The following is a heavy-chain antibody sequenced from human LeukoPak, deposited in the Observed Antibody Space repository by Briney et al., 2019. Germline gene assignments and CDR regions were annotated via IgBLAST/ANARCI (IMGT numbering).Heavy chain of an antibody. D-gene: IGHD6-13*01. CDR2: ISYDGSKK. CDR1: GFTFSSYS. J-gene: IGHJ4*02. Sequence: PGGSLRLSCAASGFTFSSYSMNWVRQAPGKGLEWVAVISYDGSKKYYADSVKGRFTISRDNSKNTLYLQMNSLRAEDTAVYYCAKDSGAAGSSVPWGQGTLVTVSS. CDR3: AKDSGAAGSSVP. V-gene: IGHV3-30*18.